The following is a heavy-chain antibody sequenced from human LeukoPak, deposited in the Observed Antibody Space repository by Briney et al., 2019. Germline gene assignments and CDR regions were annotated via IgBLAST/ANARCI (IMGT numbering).Heavy chain of an antibody. CDR3: ASPGYSSSGNWFDP. D-gene: IGHD6-13*01. CDR2: INPNSGGT. CDR1: GYTFTGYY. J-gene: IGHJ5*02. V-gene: IGHV1-2*02. Sequence: ASVKVSCKASGYTFTGYYMHWVRQAPGQGLEWMGWINPNSGGTNYAQKFQGRVTMTRDTSISTAYMELSRPRSDDTAVYYCASPGYSSSGNWFDPWGQGTLVTVSS.